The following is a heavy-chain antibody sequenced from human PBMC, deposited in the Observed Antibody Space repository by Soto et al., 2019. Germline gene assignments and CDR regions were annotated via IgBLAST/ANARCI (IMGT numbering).Heavy chain of an antibody. CDR3: ARAYGVSYSSSLN. Sequence: GASVKVSCKASGYTFTSYAMHWVRQAPGQRLEWMGWIIPIYGTANYAQKFQGRVTITADKSTSTAYMELSSLRSEDTAVYYCARAYGVSYSSSLNWGQGTLVTVSS. V-gene: IGHV1-69*06. CDR1: GYTFTSYA. CDR2: IIPIYGTA. J-gene: IGHJ4*02. D-gene: IGHD6-19*01.